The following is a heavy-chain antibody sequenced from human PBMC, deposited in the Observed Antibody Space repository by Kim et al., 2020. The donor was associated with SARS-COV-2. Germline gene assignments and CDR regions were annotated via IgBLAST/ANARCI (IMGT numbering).Heavy chain of an antibody. J-gene: IGHJ5*02. CDR2: ISAYNGNT. Sequence: ASVKVSCKASGYTFTSYGISWVRQAPGQGLEWMGWISAYNGNTNYAQKLQGRVTMTTDTSTSTAYMELRSLRSDDTAVYYCARDNHDGSSWYLVWFDPWGQGTLVTVSS. CDR1: GYTFTSYG. V-gene: IGHV1-18*01. D-gene: IGHD6-13*01. CDR3: ARDNHDGSSWYLVWFDP.